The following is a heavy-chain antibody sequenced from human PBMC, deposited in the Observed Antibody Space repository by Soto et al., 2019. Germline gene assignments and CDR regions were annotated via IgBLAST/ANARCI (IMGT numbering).Heavy chain of an antibody. CDR2: IYSGGST. J-gene: IGHJ5*01. D-gene: IGHD2-2*01. V-gene: IGHV3-53*01. Sequence: GSLRLSCAASGFTVSSNCMSWVRQAPGKGLEWVSVIYSGGSTYYADSLKGRFTIFTDNSKNTLYFQLNSLRTDDMTVYYYPGGYCSRMSCHGFDPWGQGTMVTVSS. CDR1: GFTVSSNC. CDR3: PGGYCSRMSCHGFDP.